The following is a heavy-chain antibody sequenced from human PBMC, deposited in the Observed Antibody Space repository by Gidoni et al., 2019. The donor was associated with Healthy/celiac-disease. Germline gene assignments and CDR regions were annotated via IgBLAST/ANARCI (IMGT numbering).Heavy chain of an antibody. CDR3: ARGTSYDSSGYYFDY. CDR2: IGTAGDP. J-gene: IGHJ4*02. D-gene: IGHD3-22*01. V-gene: IGHV3-13*05. Sequence: VQLVESGGGLVQPGGSLRVPCAAFGITFSSYDMHWGRPGTVKGLEWVSAIGTAGDPYYPGSVKGRFTICRENAKNSLYLQMNSLRAGDTAVYYCARGTSYDSSGYYFDYWGQGTLVTVSS. CDR1: GITFSSYD.